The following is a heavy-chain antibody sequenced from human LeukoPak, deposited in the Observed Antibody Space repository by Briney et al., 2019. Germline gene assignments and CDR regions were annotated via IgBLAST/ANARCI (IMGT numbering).Heavy chain of an antibody. V-gene: IGHV1-18*01. Sequence: ASVKVSCKASGYTFTNSGITWVRQAPGQGLEWMGWISAYNGNTNYAQKLQGRVTMTTDTSTSTAYMELRSLRSDDTAVYYCARAHRYSPDSWGQGTLVTVSS. D-gene: IGHD1-1*01. CDR3: ARAHRYSPDS. J-gene: IGHJ4*02. CDR2: ISAYNGNT. CDR1: GYTFTNSG.